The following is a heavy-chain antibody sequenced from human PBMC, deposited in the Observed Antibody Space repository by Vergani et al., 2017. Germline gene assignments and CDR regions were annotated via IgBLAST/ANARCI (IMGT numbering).Heavy chain of an antibody. V-gene: IGHV4-39*02. D-gene: IGHD4/OR15-4a*01. J-gene: IGHJ4*02. CDR3: ARETGRYGGYLDY. CDR1: GGSISSSSYY. CDR2: IYYSGST. Sequence: HLQLQESGPGLVKPSETLSLTCTVSGGSISSSSYYWGWIRQPPGKGLEWIGSIYYSGSTYYNPSLKSRVTISVDTSKKQLSLKLMSVTAADTAVFYCARETGRYGGYLDYWGQGTLVTVSS.